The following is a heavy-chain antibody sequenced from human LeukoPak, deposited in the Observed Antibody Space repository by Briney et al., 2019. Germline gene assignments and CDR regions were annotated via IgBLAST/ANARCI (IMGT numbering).Heavy chain of an antibody. V-gene: IGHV3-30*02. CDR3: AREGGRAVPGRFDQ. CDR2: IQNDGSDK. CDR1: GINFRSSG. J-gene: IGHJ4*02. D-gene: IGHD6-13*01. Sequence: LSGGSLRLSCAASGINFRSSGMHWVRQAPGKGLEWVTFIQNDGSDKYYAASVKGRFTIPRDNSKNTVYLHMASLRADDTALYYCAREGGRAVPGRFDQWGQGTLVTVSS.